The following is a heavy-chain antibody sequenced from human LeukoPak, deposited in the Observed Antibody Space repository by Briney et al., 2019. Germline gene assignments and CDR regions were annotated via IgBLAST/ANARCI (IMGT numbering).Heavy chain of an antibody. J-gene: IGHJ4*02. V-gene: IGHV3-23*01. CDR3: AKDEPLLRH. D-gene: IGHD2/OR15-2a*01. Sequence: PGGSLRLSCAASGFTFSIYAMSWVRQAPGKGLEWVSAIGGSGGYTYYADSVRGRFTISRDNSKSTLFLQMNSLRAEDTAVYYCAKDEPLLRHWGQGTLVTVSP. CDR2: IGGSGGYT. CDR1: GFTFSIYA.